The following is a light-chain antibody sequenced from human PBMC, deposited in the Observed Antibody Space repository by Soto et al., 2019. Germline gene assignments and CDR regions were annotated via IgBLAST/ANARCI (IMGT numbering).Light chain of an antibody. V-gene: IGLV3-21*04. CDR3: QVWDSSSDHVV. Sequence: SYELTQPPSVSVAPGKTARITCGGNNIGSKSVHWYQQKPGQAPVLVIYYDSARPSGIPERFSGSNSGNTATLTISRVEAGDEADYYCQVWDSSSDHVVFGGGTKLTVL. J-gene: IGLJ2*01. CDR1: NIGSKS. CDR2: YDS.